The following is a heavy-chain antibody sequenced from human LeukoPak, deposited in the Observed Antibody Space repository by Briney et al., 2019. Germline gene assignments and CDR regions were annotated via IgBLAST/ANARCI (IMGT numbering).Heavy chain of an antibody. CDR3: AKDRAYYYDSSGYSSPDY. J-gene: IGHJ4*02. CDR1: GFTFSSYG. CDR2: IRYDGSNK. Sequence: GGSLRLSCAASGFTFSSYGMHCVRQAPGKGLEWVAFIRYDGSNKYYADSVKGRFTISRDNSKNTLYLQMNSLRAEDTAVYYCAKDRAYYYDSSGYSSPDYWGQGTLVTVSS. D-gene: IGHD3-22*01. V-gene: IGHV3-30*02.